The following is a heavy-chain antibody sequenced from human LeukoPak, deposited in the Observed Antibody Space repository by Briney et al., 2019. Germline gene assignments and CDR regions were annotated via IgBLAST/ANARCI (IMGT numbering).Heavy chain of an antibody. CDR1: GGTFSSYA. CDR3: AGLGYCSSTSCHGLDYYYYYMDV. J-gene: IGHJ6*03. Sequence: GSSVKVSCKASGGTFSSYAISWVRQAPGQGLEWMGRIIPIFGTANYAQKFQGRVTITTDESTSTAYMELSRLRSDDTAVYYCAGLGYCSSTSCHGLDYYYYYMDVWGKGTTVTVSS. V-gene: IGHV1-69*05. D-gene: IGHD2-2*01. CDR2: IIPIFGTA.